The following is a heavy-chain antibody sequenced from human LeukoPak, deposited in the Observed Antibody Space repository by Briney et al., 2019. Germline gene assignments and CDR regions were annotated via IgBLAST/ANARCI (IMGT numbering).Heavy chain of an antibody. CDR3: ARHWEGVESDAFDI. V-gene: IGHV3-7*04. CDR2: IRKDGSEK. Sequence: GGSLRLSCVASGFTFEVYWMSWVRQAPGKGLEWVANIRKDGSEKNYVDSVKGRFTISRDNAKNSLYLQMNSLRADDTALYYCARHWEGVESDAFDIWGQGTMVTVSS. J-gene: IGHJ3*02. D-gene: IGHD1-26*01. CDR1: GFTFEVYW.